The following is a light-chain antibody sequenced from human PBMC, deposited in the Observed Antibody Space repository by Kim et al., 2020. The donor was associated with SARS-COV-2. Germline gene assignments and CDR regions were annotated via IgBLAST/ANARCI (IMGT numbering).Light chain of an antibody. Sequence: ESVGDRVTITCRASQDIRNDLGWYQQNPGRAPKRLIYGAYSLQSGVPSRFSGSGSGTEFTLTISSVQPEDFATYFCLQHSTYPITFGQGTRLEIK. CDR1: QDIRND. V-gene: IGKV1-17*01. J-gene: IGKJ5*01. CDR2: GAY. CDR3: LQHSTYPIT.